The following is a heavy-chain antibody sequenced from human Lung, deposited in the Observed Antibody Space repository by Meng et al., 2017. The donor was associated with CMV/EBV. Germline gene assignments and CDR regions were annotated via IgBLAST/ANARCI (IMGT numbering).Heavy chain of an antibody. CDR1: GFTVSSNY. Sequence: SCAGSGFTVSSNYMSWVRQAPGKGLEWVSVIYSGGSTYYADSVKGRFTISRDNSKNTLYLQMNSLRAEDTAVYYCARVAYDFWSGFTYYFDYWGQGTXVTVSS. V-gene: IGHV3-53*01. J-gene: IGHJ4*02. CDR3: ARVAYDFWSGFTYYFDY. CDR2: IYSGGST. D-gene: IGHD3-3*01.